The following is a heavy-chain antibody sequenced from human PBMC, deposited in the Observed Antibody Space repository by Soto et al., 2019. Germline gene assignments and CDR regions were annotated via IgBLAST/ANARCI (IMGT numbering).Heavy chain of an antibody. CDR2: MNTDGSDT. Sequence: EMQLVESGGGLVQPGGSLRLSCAASGFTFSSYWMHWVRQAPGKGLVWVSRMNTDGSDTYYADSVKGRFTISRDNARNTMYLQMNSLRVEDTAVYYCAREGMGFSNWFDPRGQGTLDSVSS. D-gene: IGHD2-8*01. CDR1: GFTFSSYW. CDR3: AREGMGFSNWFDP. J-gene: IGHJ5*02. V-gene: IGHV3-74*01.